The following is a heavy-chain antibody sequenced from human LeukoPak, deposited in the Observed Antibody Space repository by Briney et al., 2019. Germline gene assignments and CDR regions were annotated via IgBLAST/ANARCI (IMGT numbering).Heavy chain of an antibody. CDR1: GFTFSSYW. Sequence: GGSLRLSCAASGFTFSSYWMSWVRQAPGKGLEWVANIKQDGSEKYYVDSVKGRFTISRDNAKNSLYLQMNSLRAEDTAVYYCARDPRITIVGVVTRSFDIWGQGTMVTVSS. J-gene: IGHJ3*02. CDR2: IKQDGSEK. CDR3: ARDPRITIVGVVTRSFDI. D-gene: IGHD3-3*01. V-gene: IGHV3-7*01.